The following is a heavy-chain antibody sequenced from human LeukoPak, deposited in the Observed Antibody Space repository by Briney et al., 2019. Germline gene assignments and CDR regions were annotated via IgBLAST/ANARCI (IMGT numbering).Heavy chain of an antibody. CDR2: IRYDGSNK. D-gene: IGHD3-22*01. CDR1: GFTFSSYG. J-gene: IGHJ4*02. V-gene: IGHV3-30*02. Sequence: GGSLRLSCAASGFTFSSYGMHWVRQAPGKGLEWVAFIRYDGSNKYYADSVKGRFTISRDNSKNTLYLQMNSLRAEDTAVYYCARSFDSSGYNYYFDYWGQGTLVTVSS. CDR3: ARSFDSSGYNYYFDY.